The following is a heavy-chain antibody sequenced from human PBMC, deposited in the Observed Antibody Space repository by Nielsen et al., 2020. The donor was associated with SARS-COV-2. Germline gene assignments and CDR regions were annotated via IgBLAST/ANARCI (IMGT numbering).Heavy chain of an antibody. Sequence: GESLKISCAASGFTFSSYGMHWVRQAPGKGLEWVAVISYDGSNKYYADSVKGRFTISRDNSKNTLYLQMNSLRAEDTAVYYCAKARVQWLVPYWFDPWGQGTLVTVSS. CDR1: GFTFSSYG. D-gene: IGHD6-19*01. V-gene: IGHV3-30*18. J-gene: IGHJ5*02. CDR3: AKARVQWLVPYWFDP. CDR2: ISYDGSNK.